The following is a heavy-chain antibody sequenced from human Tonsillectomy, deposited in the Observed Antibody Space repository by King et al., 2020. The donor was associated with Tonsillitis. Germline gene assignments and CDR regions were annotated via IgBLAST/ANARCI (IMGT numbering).Heavy chain of an antibody. CDR1: GGTFSSYA. CDR2: IIPILGIA. J-gene: IGHJ5*02. D-gene: IGHD6-19*01. CDR3: AGIAVAGTILWFDP. V-gene: IGHV1-69*09. Sequence: RLVQSGAEVKKPGSSVKVSCKASGGTFSSYAISWVRQAPGQGLEWMGMIIPILGIANYAQKFQGRVTITADKSTSTAYMELSSLRSEDTAVYYCAGIAVAGTILWFDPWGQGTLVTVSS.